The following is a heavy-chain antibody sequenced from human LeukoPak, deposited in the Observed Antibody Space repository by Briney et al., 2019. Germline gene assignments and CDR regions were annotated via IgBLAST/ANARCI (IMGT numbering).Heavy chain of an antibody. D-gene: IGHD5-12*01. CDR1: GFTFSSYE. CDR2: ISSSGSTI. J-gene: IGHJ6*03. V-gene: IGHV3-48*03. CDR3: ARVDSGYDPNTHYYYYYYMDV. Sequence: PGGSLRLSCAASGFTFSSYEMNWVRQAPGKGLGWVSYISSSGSTIYYADSVKGRFTISRDNAKNSLYLQMNSLRAEDTAVYYCARVDSGYDPNTHYYYYYYMDVWGKGTTVTISS.